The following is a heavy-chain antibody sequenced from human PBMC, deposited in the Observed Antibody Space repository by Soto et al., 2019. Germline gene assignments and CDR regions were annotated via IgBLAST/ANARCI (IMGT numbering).Heavy chain of an antibody. CDR3: ARSIGSGGVMGGFDF. CDR1: VGTLKMYA. V-gene: IGHV1-69*01. Sequence: QVQLVQSGPEVRKPGSAVRVSCKAFVGTLKMYAMNWVRQAPVQGLEWLAVSIAIFDKLRYSQKFQGRVTITVDESTNTACLELSSLRSEDTAIYYWARSIGSGGVMGGFDFWGQGTLVTVVS. J-gene: IGHJ4*02. D-gene: IGHD3-16*01. CDR2: SIAIFDKL.